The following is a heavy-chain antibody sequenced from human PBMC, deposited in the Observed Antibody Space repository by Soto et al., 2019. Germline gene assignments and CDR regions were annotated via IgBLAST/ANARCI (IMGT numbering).Heavy chain of an antibody. D-gene: IGHD6-13*01. CDR3: AKEGSTWKFAFDI. CDR2: ISAAGRTT. V-gene: IGHV3-30*18. CDR1: XXXXXXXG. Sequence: QVQLVESGGXXXXXXXXXXXXXXXXXXXXXXXGXXXXRQAPGKGLEWVAVISAAGRTTYYADSVKGRFTISRDNSKYTLDLQTNSLRAEDTAVYYCAKEGSTWKFAFDIWGQGTMVTVSS. J-gene: IGHJ3*02.